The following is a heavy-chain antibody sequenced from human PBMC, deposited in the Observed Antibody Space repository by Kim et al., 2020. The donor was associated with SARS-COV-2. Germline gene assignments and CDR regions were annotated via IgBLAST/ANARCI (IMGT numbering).Heavy chain of an antibody. Sequence: GGSLRLSCAASGFTVSSQYRNWGRQAPGKGLEWVSVIYSGGSTYYADSVKGRFTISRDNSKNTLYLQMNSLRAEDTAVYYCASGYYGMDVWGQGTTVTVSS. CDR2: IYSGGST. CDR3: ASGYYGMDV. CDR1: GFTVSSQY. V-gene: IGHV3-53*01. J-gene: IGHJ6*02.